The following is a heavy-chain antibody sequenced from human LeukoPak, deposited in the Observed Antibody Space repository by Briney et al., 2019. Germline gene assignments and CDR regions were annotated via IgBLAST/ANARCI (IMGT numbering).Heavy chain of an antibody. CDR3: ARGRGYSSDAFDI. J-gene: IGHJ3*02. CDR1: GFTFSSYW. Sequence: PGGSLRLSCAASGFTFSSYWMSWVRQAPGKGLEWVANIKQDGSEKYYVGSVKGRFTISRDNAKNSLYLQMNSLRAEDTAVYYCARGRGYSSDAFDIWGQGTMVTVSS. CDR2: IKQDGSEK. V-gene: IGHV3-7*01. D-gene: IGHD3-22*01.